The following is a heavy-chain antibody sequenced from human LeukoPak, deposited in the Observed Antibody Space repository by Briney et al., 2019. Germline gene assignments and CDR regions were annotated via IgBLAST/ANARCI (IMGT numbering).Heavy chain of an antibody. Sequence: GGSLRLSCAASGFMFSTYWMTWVRQAPGKGLEWVANIKPDGSETYYVDSVKGRFTIPRDNTKNLLYLQMNSLRGEDAAVCHCGGFGYEAGVDLWGQGTLVSVSS. CDR1: GFMFSTYW. D-gene: IGHD2-15*01. J-gene: IGHJ4*02. CDR3: GGFGYEAGVDL. CDR2: IKPDGSET. V-gene: IGHV3-7*01.